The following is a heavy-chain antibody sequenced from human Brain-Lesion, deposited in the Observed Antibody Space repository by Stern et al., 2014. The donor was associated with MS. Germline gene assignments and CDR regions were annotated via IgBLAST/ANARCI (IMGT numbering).Heavy chain of an antibody. V-gene: IGHV1-24*01. CDR3: ATLSPGAGGNYYRHFDY. CDR2: FDPEDGET. J-gene: IGHJ4*02. D-gene: IGHD1-26*01. CDR1: GYTLTELS. Sequence: MQLVESGAEVKKPGASVKVSCKVSGYTLTELSMHWVRQAPRKGLEWMGGFDPEDGETIYAQKLQGRVTMTEDTSTDTAYMELSSLRSEDTAVYYCATLSPGAGGNYYRHFDYWGQGTLVTVSS.